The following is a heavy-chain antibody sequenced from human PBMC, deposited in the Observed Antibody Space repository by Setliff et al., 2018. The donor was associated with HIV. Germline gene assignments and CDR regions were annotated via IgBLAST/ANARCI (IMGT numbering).Heavy chain of an antibody. D-gene: IGHD3-16*01. Sequence: AASVKVSCKASGYTFTDYYMHWVRQAPGQGLEWMGWINPKSGGTNSALKFQGRVTMTRDTSISTAYMELSRLRSDDTAVYYCARDGGGPGDYYYYYMDVWAKRDHGHRLL. V-gene: IGHV1-2*02. CDR2: INPKSGGT. CDR1: GYTFTDYY. CDR3: ARDGGGPGDYYYYYMDV. J-gene: IGHJ6*03.